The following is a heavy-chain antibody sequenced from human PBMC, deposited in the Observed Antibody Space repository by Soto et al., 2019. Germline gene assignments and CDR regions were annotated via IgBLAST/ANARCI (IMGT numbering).Heavy chain of an antibody. CDR1: GYTFTSYG. J-gene: IGHJ4*02. CDR2: ISAYNTNT. Sequence: ASVKVSCKASGYTFTSYGISWVRQAPGQGLEWMGWISAYNTNTNYAQKLQGRVTMTTDTSTSTSYMELRSLRSDDTAVYFCARDRLGATGDYWGQGTLLTVSS. D-gene: IGHD1-26*01. CDR3: ARDRLGATGDY. V-gene: IGHV1-18*01.